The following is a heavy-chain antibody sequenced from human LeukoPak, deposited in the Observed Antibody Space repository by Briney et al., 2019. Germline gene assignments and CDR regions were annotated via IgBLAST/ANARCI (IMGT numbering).Heavy chain of an antibody. CDR3: ARASMYFHMDV. CDR2: INLGNGGT. CDR1: GNTFTGYF. J-gene: IGHJ6*04. V-gene: IGHV1-2*07. Sequence: ASVKVSCKAPGNTFTGYFMHWVRQAPGQGLDWMGWINLGNGGTNYAYKFQDRVTMTRDTSVTTAYTELSSLRSDDAAVYFCARASMYFHMDVWGKGTTVTVSS. D-gene: IGHD2-8*01.